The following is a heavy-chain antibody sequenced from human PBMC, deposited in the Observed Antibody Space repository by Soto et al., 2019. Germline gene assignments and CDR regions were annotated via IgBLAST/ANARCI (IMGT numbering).Heavy chain of an antibody. CDR2: IYHSGST. D-gene: IGHD6-13*01. Sequence: PSETLSLTCSVSGGSTSSYYWSWVRQPPGKGLEWIGEIYHSGSTNYNPSLKSRVTISVDKSKNQFSLKLSSVTAADTAVYYCARIAAAGTSVDYWGQGTLVTVSS. CDR1: GGSTSSYY. V-gene: IGHV4-4*02. J-gene: IGHJ4*02. CDR3: ARIAAAGTSVDY.